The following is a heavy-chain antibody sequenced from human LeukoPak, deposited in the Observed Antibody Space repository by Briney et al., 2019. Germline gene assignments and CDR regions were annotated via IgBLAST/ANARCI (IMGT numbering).Heavy chain of an antibody. CDR1: GGSISGYY. CDR3: ARGGRGGFDY. V-gene: IGHV4-34*01. D-gene: IGHD3-10*01. J-gene: IGHJ4*02. CDR2: INHSGST. Sequence: KASETLSLTCAVYGGSISGYYWSWIRQPPGKGLEWIGEINHSGSTNYNPSLKSRVTISVDTSKNQFSLKLSSVTAADTAVYYCARGGRGGFDYWGQGTLVAVSS.